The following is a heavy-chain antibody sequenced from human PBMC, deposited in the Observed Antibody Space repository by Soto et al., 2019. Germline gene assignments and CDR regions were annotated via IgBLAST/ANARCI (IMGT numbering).Heavy chain of an antibody. CDR1: GFTFSGYA. V-gene: IGHV3-23*01. J-gene: IGHJ6*02. CDR2: ISGSGGST. Sequence: PGGSLRLSCAASGFTFSGYAMSWVRQAPGKGLEWVSAISGSGGSTYYADSVKGRFTISRDNSKNTLYLQMNSLRAEDTAVYYCAKRIAAAGIYYYGMDVWGQGTTVTVSS. D-gene: IGHD6-13*01. CDR3: AKRIAAAGIYYYGMDV.